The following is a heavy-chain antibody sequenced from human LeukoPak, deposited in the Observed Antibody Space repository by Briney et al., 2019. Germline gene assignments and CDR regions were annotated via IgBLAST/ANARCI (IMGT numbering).Heavy chain of an antibody. CDR2: IDSSGSTI. V-gene: IGHV3-48*03. Sequence: PGGSLRLSCAASGFTFSSYEMNWVCQAPGKGLEWVSYIDSSGSTIHYADSVKGRFTISRDNAKNSLYLQMNSLKAEDTAVYYCARTKEMATISYFDSWGQGTLVTVSS. D-gene: IGHD5-24*01. CDR3: ARTKEMATISYFDS. CDR1: GFTFSSYE. J-gene: IGHJ4*02.